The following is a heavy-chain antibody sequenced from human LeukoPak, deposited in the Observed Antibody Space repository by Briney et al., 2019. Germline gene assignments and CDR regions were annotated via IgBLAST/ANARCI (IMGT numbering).Heavy chain of an antibody. D-gene: IGHD1-14*01. V-gene: IGHV3-48*02. CDR3: ARSPRNPKCYFDY. J-gene: IGHJ4*02. CDR1: EFTFSSYN. Sequence: GESLRLSCAASEFTFSSYNMNWVRQAPGKGLEWVSYISSSGSTTSYADSVKGRFTISRDNAKNSLYLHMNSLRDEDTALYYCARSPRNPKCYFDYWGQGALVTVSS. CDR2: ISSSGSTT.